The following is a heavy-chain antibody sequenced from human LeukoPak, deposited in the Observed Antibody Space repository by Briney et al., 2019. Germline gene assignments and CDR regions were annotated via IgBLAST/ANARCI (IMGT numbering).Heavy chain of an antibody. CDR2: ISYDGSNK. V-gene: IGHV3-30-3*01. CDR3: ARDPNWRYDYEEVLFDP. D-gene: IGHD4-17*01. CDR1: GFTFSTYA. Sequence: TGGSLRLSCAASGFTFSTYAMHWVRQAPGKGLEWVALISYDGSNKYYADSVKGRFTISRDNSKNTLYLQMNSLRAEDTAVHYCARDPNWRYDYEEVLFDPWGQGTLVTVSS. J-gene: IGHJ5*02.